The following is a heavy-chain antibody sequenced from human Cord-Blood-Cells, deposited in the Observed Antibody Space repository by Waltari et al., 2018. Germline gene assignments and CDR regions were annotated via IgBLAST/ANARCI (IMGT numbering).Heavy chain of an antibody. CDR1: GGSFRGYY. CDR3: AREVGAVARGDVNWFDP. D-gene: IGHD1-26*01. V-gene: IGHV4-34*01. CDR2: INHSGST. J-gene: IGHJ5*02. Sequence: QVQLQQWGAGLLKPSETLSLTCAVYGGSFRGYYWSWIRQPPGKGLEWIGEINHSGSTNYNPSLKSRVTISVDTSKNQFSLKLSSVTAADTAVYYCAREVGAVARGDVNWFDPWGQGTLVTVSS.